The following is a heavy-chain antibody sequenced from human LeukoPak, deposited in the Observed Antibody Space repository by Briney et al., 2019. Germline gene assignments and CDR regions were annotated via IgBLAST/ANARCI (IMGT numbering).Heavy chain of an antibody. CDR1: GYTFTSYD. CDR2: IIPIFGTA. V-gene: IGHV1-69*06. J-gene: IGHJ6*03. Sequence: SVKVSCKASGYTFTSYDINWVRQATGQGLEWMGGIIPIFGTANYAQKFQGRVTITADKSTSTAYMELSSLRSEDTAVYYCARELGHSSSWFPTKNYYYYMDVWGKGTTVTVSS. CDR3: ARELGHSSSWFPTKNYYYYMDV. D-gene: IGHD6-13*01.